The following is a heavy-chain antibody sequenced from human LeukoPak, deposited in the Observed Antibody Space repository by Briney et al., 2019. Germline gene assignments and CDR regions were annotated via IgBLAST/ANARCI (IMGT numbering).Heavy chain of an antibody. CDR1: GFPFSGDW. V-gene: IGHV3-7*03. Sequence: GGSLRLSCAASGFPFSGDWMTWVRQAPEKGLQWVASIKGDGRGKYYVDSVKGRFTVSRDNAKKSLYLQMDGLRVEDMGMYYCARGESDPWGQGTLVTVSS. CDR2: IKGDGRGK. CDR3: ARGESDP. D-gene: IGHD3-10*01. J-gene: IGHJ5*02.